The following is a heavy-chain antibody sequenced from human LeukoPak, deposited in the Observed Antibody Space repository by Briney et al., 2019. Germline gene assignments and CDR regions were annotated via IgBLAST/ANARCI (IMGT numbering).Heavy chain of an antibody. CDR3: ARRADYGGPTRT. CDR2: IYHSGST. CDR1: GYSISSGYY. J-gene: IGHJ5*02. V-gene: IGHV4-38-2*01. Sequence: PSETLSLTCAVSGYSISSGYYWGWIRQPPGKGLEWIGSIYHSGSTYYNPSLKSRVTISVDTSKNQFSLKLSSVTAADTAVYYCARRADYGGPTRTWGQGTLVTVSS. D-gene: IGHD4-23*01.